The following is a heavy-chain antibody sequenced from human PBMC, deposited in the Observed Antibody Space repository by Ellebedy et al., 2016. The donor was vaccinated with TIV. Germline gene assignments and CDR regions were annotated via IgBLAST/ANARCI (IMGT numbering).Heavy chain of an antibody. CDR3: ARASFYDVDLSGWYFDI. J-gene: IGHJ2*01. CDR1: GFTVSTNY. V-gene: IGHV3-66*01. Sequence: GGSLRLSCAASGFTVSTNYMNWVRQAPGKGLEWVSIISSAGGTYYADSVKGRFTISKDNSKNTLNLQVTSLRAEDTAVYYCARASFYDVDLSGWYFDIWGRGTLVTVSS. D-gene: IGHD3-10*02. CDR2: ISSAGGT.